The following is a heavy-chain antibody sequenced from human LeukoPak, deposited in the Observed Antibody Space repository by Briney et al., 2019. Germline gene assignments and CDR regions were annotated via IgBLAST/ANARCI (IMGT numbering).Heavy chain of an antibody. D-gene: IGHD6-19*01. CDR1: GFTFSSYW. Sequence: GGSLRLSCAASGFTFSSYWMSWVRQAAGKGLEWVANIQRDGTKKFYADTVKGRFPISRDKAKTSLYLQMNSLRAEDTAVYDCATGPPGYCSIYCCAFDYWGQGILVTVSS. CDR3: ATGPPGYCSIYCCAFDY. CDR2: IQRDGTKK. V-gene: IGHV3-7*01. J-gene: IGHJ4*02.